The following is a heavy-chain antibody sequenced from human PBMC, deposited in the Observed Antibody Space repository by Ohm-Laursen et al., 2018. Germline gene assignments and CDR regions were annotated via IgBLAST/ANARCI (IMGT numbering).Heavy chain of an antibody. J-gene: IGHJ4*02. CDR1: GFTFSGHW. Sequence: SLRLSCAASGFTFSGHWMSWVRQAPGKGLEWVANIKPDGSDQNYVDSVKGRFTISRDNAKNSLFLQMDSLRAEDTAVYYCARGIVGLYWGQGTLVTVSS. V-gene: IGHV3-7*01. CDR3: ARGIVGLY. D-gene: IGHD1-26*01. CDR2: IKPDGSDQ.